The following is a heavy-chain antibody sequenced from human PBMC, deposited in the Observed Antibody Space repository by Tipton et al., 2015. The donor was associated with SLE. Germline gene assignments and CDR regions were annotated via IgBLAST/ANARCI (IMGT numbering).Heavy chain of an antibody. D-gene: IGHD3-3*01. V-gene: IGHV3-30*04. CDR2: ISYDGSNK. CDR1: GFTFSNYA. J-gene: IGHJ6*03. CDR3: ARDSFWSGYYYYYYYMDV. Sequence: SLRLSCAASGFTFSNYAMHWVRQAPGKGLEWVAVISYDGSNKYYADSVKGRFTTSRDNSKNTLYLQMNSLRAEDTAVYYCARDSFWSGYYYYYYYMDVWGKGTTVTVSS.